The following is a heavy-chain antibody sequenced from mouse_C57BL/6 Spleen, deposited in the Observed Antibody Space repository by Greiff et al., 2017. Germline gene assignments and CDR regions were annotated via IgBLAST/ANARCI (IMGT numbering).Heavy chain of an antibody. CDR2: ISSGGSYT. CDR3: ARQYYYGSSPYYFDY. Sequence: DVMLVESGGDLVKPGGSLKLSCAASGFTFSSYGMSWVRQTPDKRLEWVATISSGGSYTYYPDSVKGRFTISRDNAKNTLYLQMSSLKSEDTAMYYCARQYYYGSSPYYFDYWGQGTTLTVSS. D-gene: IGHD1-1*01. J-gene: IGHJ2*01. V-gene: IGHV5-6*02. CDR1: GFTFSSYG.